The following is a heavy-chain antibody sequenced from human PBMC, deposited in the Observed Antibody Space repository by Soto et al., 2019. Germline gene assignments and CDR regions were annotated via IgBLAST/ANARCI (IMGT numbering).Heavy chain of an antibody. CDR3: AREYGDYVGGAGY. J-gene: IGHJ4*02. CDR2: IYYSGST. Sequence: PSETLSLTCTVSGGSISSSSYYWGWIRQPPGKGLEWIGSIYYSGSTYYNPSLKSRVTISVDTSKNQFSLKLSSVTAADTAVYYCAREYGDYVGGAGYWGQGTLVTVSS. D-gene: IGHD4-17*01. V-gene: IGHV4-39*02. CDR1: GGSISSSSYY.